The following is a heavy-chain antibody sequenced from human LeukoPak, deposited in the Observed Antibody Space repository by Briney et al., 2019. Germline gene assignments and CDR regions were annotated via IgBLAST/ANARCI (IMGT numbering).Heavy chain of an antibody. J-gene: IGHJ4*02. D-gene: IGHD6-13*01. CDR2: VSYRGTT. Sequence: SETLSLTCTVSGGSIGSDYWSWIRQPPEKGLEWIGYVSYRGTTNYNPSVESRVTISVDTSKNHFSLKLTSVTAADTAVYYCARGYPYASNWSIFDLWGQGALVTVSS. CDR3: ARGYPYASNWSIFDL. V-gene: IGHV4-59*01. CDR1: GGSIGSDY.